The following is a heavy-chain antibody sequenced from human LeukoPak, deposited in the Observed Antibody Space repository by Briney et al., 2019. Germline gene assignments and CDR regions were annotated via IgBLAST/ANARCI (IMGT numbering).Heavy chain of an antibody. CDR2: IYYSGST. D-gene: IGHD3-22*01. J-gene: IGHJ3*02. Sequence: SETLSLTCTASGGSISSYYWSWIRQPPGKGLEWIGYIYYSGSTYYNPSLKSRVTISVDTSKNQFSLKLSSVTAADTAVYYCARESLTRDYYDSDAFDIWGQGTMVTVSS. CDR3: ARESLTRDYYDSDAFDI. V-gene: IGHV4-59*12. CDR1: GGSISSYY.